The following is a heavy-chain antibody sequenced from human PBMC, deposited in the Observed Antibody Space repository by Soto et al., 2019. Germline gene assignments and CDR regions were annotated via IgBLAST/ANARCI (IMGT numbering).Heavy chain of an antibody. V-gene: IGHV3-33*01. CDR3: ARKTKDKGYYYGMDV. J-gene: IGHJ6*02. CDR1: GFTFSSYG. D-gene: IGHD1-7*01. CDR2: IWYDGSNK. Sequence: PGGSLRLSCAASGFTFSSYGMHWVRQAPGKGLEWVAVIWYDGSNKYYADSVKGRFTISRDNSKNTLYLQMNSLRAEDTAVYYCARKTKDKGYYYGMDVWGQGNTVTVSS.